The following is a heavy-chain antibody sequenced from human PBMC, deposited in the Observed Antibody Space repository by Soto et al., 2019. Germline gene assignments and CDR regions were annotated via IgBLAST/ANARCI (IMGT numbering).Heavy chain of an antibody. V-gene: IGHV4-30-2*01. Sequence: PSETLSLTCTVSGASIVCGNYACSWIRQTPGRGLEWIGYINHLETTFYNPSFESRLTLSIDRAKNQFSLNLNSMSAADRAVYFCARGGGSDSFDYWGQGILVTVSS. CDR2: INHLETT. CDR1: GASIVCGNYA. CDR3: ARGGGSDSFDY. J-gene: IGHJ4*02. D-gene: IGHD1-26*01.